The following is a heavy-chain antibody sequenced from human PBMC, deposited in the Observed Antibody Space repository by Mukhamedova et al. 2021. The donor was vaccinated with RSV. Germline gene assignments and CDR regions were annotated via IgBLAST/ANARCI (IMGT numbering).Heavy chain of an antibody. CDR2: IKEDGSEM. D-gene: IGHD1-26*01. CDR3: ARSDAPGTVDH. J-gene: IGHJ4*02. V-gene: IGHV3-7*05. Sequence: GKGLEWVAIIKEDGSEMYYEDSVKGRFTISRDNAKNSLFLQMNSLRAEDTAVYDCARSDAPGTVDHWGQGTLVTVSS.